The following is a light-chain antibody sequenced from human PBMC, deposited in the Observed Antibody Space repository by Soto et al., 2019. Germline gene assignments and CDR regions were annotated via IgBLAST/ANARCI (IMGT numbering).Light chain of an antibody. V-gene: IGKV3-20*01. CDR3: QQYGSSAT. CDR1: QSVSSSY. J-gene: IGKJ4*02. CDR2: GAS. Sequence: ESVLTQSPGTLSLSPGERATLSCRASQSVSSSYLAWYQQKPGQAPRLLIYGASNRATGIQDRFSGSGSGTDFTLTISRLEPEDFAVYYCQQYGSSATFGRRTKADIK.